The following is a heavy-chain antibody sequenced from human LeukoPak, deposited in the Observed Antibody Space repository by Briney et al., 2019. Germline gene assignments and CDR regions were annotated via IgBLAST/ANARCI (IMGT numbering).Heavy chain of an antibody. CDR2: INPNSGGT. CDR3: ARGLGGVGVFDY. Sequence: ASVKVSCKASGYTFTGYYMHWVRQAPGQGLEWMGWINPNSGGTNYAQKFQGKVTMTRDTSISTAYMELSRLRSDDTAVYYCARGLGGVGVFDYWGQGTLVTVSS. D-gene: IGHD1-26*01. J-gene: IGHJ4*02. V-gene: IGHV1-2*02. CDR1: GYTFTGYY.